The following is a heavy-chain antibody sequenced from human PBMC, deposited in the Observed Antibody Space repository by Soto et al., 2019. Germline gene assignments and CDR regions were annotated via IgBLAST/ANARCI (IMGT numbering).Heavy chain of an antibody. CDR1: GFTFSNAW. CDR2: IKSKTDGGTT. D-gene: IGHD4-17*01. CDR3: TTDPILGPTTVVTLGFDY. Sequence: GGSLRLSCAASGFTFSNAWMNWVRQAPGKGLEWVGRIKSKTDGGTTDYAAPVKGRFTISRDDSKNTLYLQMNSLKTEDTAVYYCTTDPILGPTTVVTLGFDYWGQGTLVTVSS. V-gene: IGHV3-15*07. J-gene: IGHJ4*02.